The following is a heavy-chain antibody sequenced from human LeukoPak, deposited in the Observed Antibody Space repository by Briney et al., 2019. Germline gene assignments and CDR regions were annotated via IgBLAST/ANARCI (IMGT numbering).Heavy chain of an antibody. CDR1: GFTFSSYG. D-gene: IGHD3-9*01. CDR2: IRYDGSIK. J-gene: IGHJ4*02. CDR3: AKDRGSRNEILTGRPRASMDFDY. V-gene: IGHV3-30*02. Sequence: GGSLRLSCAASGFTFSSYGMHWVRQAPGKGLEWVAFIRYDGSIKHYADAVRGRFTISRDKPKNTLYLQINSLRAEDTAVYYCAKDRGSRNEILTGRPRASMDFDYWGQGTLVTVSS.